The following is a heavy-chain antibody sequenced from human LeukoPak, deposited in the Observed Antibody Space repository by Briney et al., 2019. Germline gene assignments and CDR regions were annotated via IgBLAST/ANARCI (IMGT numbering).Heavy chain of an antibody. CDR2: ISSSSSYI. CDR3: ASSYYGSGSLFGY. D-gene: IGHD3-10*01. J-gene: IGHJ4*02. Sequence: GGSLRLSCAASGFTVSSNYMNWVRQAPGKGLEWVSSISSSSSYIYYADSVKGRFTISRDNAKNSLYLQMNSLRAEDTAVYYCASSYYGSGSLFGYWGQGTLVTVSS. CDR1: GFTVSSNY. V-gene: IGHV3-21*01.